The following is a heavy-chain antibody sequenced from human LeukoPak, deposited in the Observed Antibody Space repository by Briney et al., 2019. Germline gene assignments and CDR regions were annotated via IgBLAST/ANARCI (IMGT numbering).Heavy chain of an antibody. CDR2: ISAYSGNT. V-gene: IGHV1-18*01. CDR1: GYTFTSYG. J-gene: IGHJ3*02. CDR3: ARDNYNILTGYVRYAFDI. Sequence: ASVKVSCKTSGYTFTSYGINWVRQAPGQGLEWLGWISAYSGNTNSAQNLQGRVTMTTDTSTRTAYMELRSLRSDDTAVYYCARDNYNILTGYVRYAFDIWGQGTMVSVSS. D-gene: IGHD3-9*01.